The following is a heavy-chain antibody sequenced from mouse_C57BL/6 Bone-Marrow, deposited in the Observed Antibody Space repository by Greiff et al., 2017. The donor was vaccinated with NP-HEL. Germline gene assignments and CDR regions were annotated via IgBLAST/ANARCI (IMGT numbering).Heavy chain of an antibody. CDR3: ARTDGSSLFDY. CDR1: GYSITSGYY. CDR2: ISYDGSN. J-gene: IGHJ2*01. Sequence: EVKLQESGPGLVKPSQSLSLTCSVTGYSITSGYYWNWIRQFPGNKLEWMGYISYDGSNNYNPSLKNRISITRDTSKNQFFLKLNSVTTEDTATYYCARTDGSSLFDYWGQGTTLTVSS. D-gene: IGHD1-1*01. V-gene: IGHV3-6*01.